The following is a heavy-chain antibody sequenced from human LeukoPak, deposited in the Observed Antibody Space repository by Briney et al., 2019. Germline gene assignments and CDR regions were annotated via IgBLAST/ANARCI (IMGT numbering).Heavy chain of an antibody. CDR3: ARGTVAADY. J-gene: IGHJ4*02. CDR1: GFAFSSYW. Sequence: TGGSLRLSCAASGFAFSSYWMSWVRQTPGKGLEWVANIKQDGSEKNYVDSVKGRFTISRDNAKNSLYLQMNSLRAEDTAVYYCARGTVAADYWGQGTLVTVSS. D-gene: IGHD6-19*01. CDR2: IKQDGSEK. V-gene: IGHV3-7*03.